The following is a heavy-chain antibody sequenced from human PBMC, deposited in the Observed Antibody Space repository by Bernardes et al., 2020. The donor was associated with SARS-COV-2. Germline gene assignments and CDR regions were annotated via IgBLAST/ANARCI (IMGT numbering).Heavy chain of an antibody. CDR3: ARAGGITGTEGYFDY. V-gene: IGHV4-4*07. J-gene: IGHJ4*02. Sequence: SETLSLTCTVSGDSISSYYWSWIRQPAGKGLEWIGRIYTSGITNYNPSLKSRVTMSVDTSKNQFSLKLSSVTAADTAVYYCARAGGITGTEGYFDYWGQGTRVTVSS. D-gene: IGHD1-20*01. CDR2: IYTSGIT. CDR1: GDSISSYY.